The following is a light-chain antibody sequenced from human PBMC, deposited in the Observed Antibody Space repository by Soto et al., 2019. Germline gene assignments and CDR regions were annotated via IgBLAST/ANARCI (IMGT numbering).Light chain of an antibody. J-gene: IGKJ1*01. CDR2: KAS. CDR3: QHYNSYSEA. Sequence: DIQMTQSPSTLSGSVGYRVTITCRASQTISSWLAWYQQKPGKAPKLLIYKASTLKSGVPSRFSGSGSGTEFTLTISSLQPDDFATYYCQHYNSYSEAFGQGTKVDIK. V-gene: IGKV1-5*03. CDR1: QTISSW.